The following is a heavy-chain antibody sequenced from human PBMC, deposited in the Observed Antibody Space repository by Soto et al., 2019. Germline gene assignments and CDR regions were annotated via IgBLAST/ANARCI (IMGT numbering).Heavy chain of an antibody. Sequence: QVQLQESGPGLVEPSQTLSLTCTVSGGSISGGGYYWSWIRQHPGKGLEWIGYIYYSGTTYYNPSLNSRLTISVDTSKTQISLKLSSVTAADTAVYYCPRARTATAGWANWFDLWGQGTLVTVSS. D-gene: IGHD6-13*01. J-gene: IGHJ5*02. CDR1: GGSISGGGYY. CDR3: PRARTATAGWANWFDL. V-gene: IGHV4-31*03. CDR2: IYYSGTT.